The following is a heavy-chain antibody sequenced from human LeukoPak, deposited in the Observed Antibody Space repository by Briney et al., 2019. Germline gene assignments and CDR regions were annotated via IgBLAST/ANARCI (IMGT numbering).Heavy chain of an antibody. CDR1: GFTFDDYA. D-gene: IGHD3-3*01. CDR3: AKGYRGGFWSGYYLDY. CDR2: ISWNSGSI. J-gene: IGHJ4*02. Sequence: GRSLRLSCAASGFTFDDYAMHWVRQAPGKGLEWVSGISWNSGSIGYADSVKGRFTISRDNAKNSLYLQMNSLRAEDTALYYCAKGYRGGFWSGYYLDYWGQGTLVTVSS. V-gene: IGHV3-9*01.